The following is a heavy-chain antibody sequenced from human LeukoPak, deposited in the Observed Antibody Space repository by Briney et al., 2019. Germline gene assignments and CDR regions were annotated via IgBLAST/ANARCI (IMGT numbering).Heavy chain of an antibody. CDR1: GYTLTELS. V-gene: IGHV1-2*02. CDR3: ARDYSGGDY. D-gene: IGHD2-15*01. CDR2: INPNSGGT. Sequence: GASVKVSCKVSGYTLTELSMHWVRQAPGQGLEWMGWINPNSGGTNYAQKFQGRVTMTRDTSISTAYMELSRLRSDDTAVYYCARDYSGGDYWGQGTLVTVSS. J-gene: IGHJ4*02.